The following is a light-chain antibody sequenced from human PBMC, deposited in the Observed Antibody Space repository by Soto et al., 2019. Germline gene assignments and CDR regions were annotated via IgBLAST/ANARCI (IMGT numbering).Light chain of an antibody. CDR3: SSFTSSSTYV. J-gene: IGLJ1*01. Sequence: QSAPAQPPCVPGAPGHALSISCTGTSSDVGSYNRVSWYQQPPGTAPKLMIYEVSNRPSGVPDRFSGSKSGNTASLTISGLQAEDEADYYCSSFTSSSTYVFGTGTKVTVL. CDR1: SSDVGSYNR. CDR2: EVS. V-gene: IGLV2-18*02.